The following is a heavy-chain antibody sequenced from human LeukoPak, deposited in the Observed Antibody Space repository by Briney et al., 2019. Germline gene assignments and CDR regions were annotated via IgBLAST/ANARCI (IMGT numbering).Heavy chain of an antibody. V-gene: IGHV1-24*01. CDR3: AKGDYYDSSGYYYGVHAFDI. CDR1: GYTLTELS. Sequence: ASVKVSCKVSGYTLTELSMHWVRQAPGKGVEWMGGFDAEDGETIYAQKFQGRVTMTEDTSTDTAYMELSSLRSEDTAVYYCAKGDYYDSSGYYYGVHAFDIWGQGTMVTVSS. CDR2: FDAEDGET. D-gene: IGHD3-22*01. J-gene: IGHJ3*02.